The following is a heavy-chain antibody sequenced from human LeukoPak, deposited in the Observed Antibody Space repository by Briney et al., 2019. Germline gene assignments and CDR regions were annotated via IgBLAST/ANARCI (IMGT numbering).Heavy chain of an antibody. J-gene: IGHJ4*02. D-gene: IGHD6-19*01. CDR3: ARGLVGGWTIDY. CDR2: IHPSGSDT. CDR1: GYTFSTTH. V-gene: IGHV1-46*01. Sequence: ASVKVSCKASGYTFSTTHMHWVRQAPGQGLEWMGIIHPSGSDTRSAQKFQGRVTLTSDTSTSTVYMELSSLTSEDTAVYYCARGLVGGWTIDYWGQGALVTVSS.